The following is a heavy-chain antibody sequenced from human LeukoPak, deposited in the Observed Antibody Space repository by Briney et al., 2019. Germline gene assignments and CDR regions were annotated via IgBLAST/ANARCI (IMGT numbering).Heavy chain of an antibody. CDR1: GFTFSSYA. J-gene: IGHJ6*02. CDR2: ISYDGSNK. Sequence: GGSLRLSCVASGFTFSSYAMSWVRQAPGKGLEWVAVISYDGSNKYYADSVKGRFTISRDNSKNTLYLQMNSLRAEDTAVYYCAKEVVPAAMKDYYYGMDVWGQGTTVTVSS. D-gene: IGHD2-2*01. CDR3: AKEVVPAAMKDYYYGMDV. V-gene: IGHV3-30*18.